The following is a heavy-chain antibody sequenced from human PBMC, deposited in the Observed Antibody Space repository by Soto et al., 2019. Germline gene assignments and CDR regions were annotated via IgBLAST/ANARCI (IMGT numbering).Heavy chain of an antibody. J-gene: IGHJ5*02. CDR3: AGERSIRGRSGVVP. V-gene: IGHV1-3*04. D-gene: IGHD3-10*01. CDR2: INTDKGNT. CDR1: GYTFSNHA. Sequence: QVQLVQSGAEVKSPGASVKVSCKSSGYTFSNHAMFWLRQAPGQRPEWMGWINTDKGNTHYSQKFQGSVTISRDTSASTVYIELSNRKSEDTAVYYCAGERSIRGRSGVVPWGQGTVVTVSS.